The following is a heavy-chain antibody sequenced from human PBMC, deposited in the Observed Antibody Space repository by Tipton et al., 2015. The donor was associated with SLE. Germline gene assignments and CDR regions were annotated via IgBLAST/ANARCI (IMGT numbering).Heavy chain of an antibody. CDR2: IYYSGST. D-gene: IGHD1-20*01. Sequence: TLSLTCTVSGGSISSSNHYWGWIRQPPGKGLEWIGSIYYSGSTNYNPSLKSRVTISVGTSKNQFSLKLSSVTAADTAVYYCARDLITGNVWYFDLWGRGTLVTVSS. CDR3: ARDLITGNVWYFDL. CDR1: GGSISSSNHY. V-gene: IGHV4-39*07. J-gene: IGHJ2*01.